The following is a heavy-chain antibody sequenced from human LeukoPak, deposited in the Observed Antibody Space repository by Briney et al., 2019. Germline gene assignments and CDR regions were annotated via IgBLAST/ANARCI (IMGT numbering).Heavy chain of an antibody. V-gene: IGHV3-43D*03. J-gene: IGHJ4*02. CDR2: ISWDGDST. D-gene: IGHD3-22*01. CDR1: GFTFDDYA. CDR3: ATAPYDSIGIFDY. Sequence: GGSLRLSCAASGFTFDDYAMHWVRQAPGKGLECVSLISWDGDSTYYADSVKGRFTISRDNYKNSLYLQMNSLRTEDTALYHCATAPYDSIGIFDYWGQGTLVTVSS.